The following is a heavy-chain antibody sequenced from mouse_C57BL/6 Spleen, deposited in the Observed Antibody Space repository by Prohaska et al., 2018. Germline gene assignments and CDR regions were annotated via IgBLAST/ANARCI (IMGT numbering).Heavy chain of an antibody. CDR3: ATVVDY. D-gene: IGHD1-1*01. CDR1: GYTFTRSW. CDR2: IDTSDSYT. J-gene: IGHJ2*01. V-gene: IGHV1-59*01. Sequence: QVQLQQPGAALVRPGTSVKLYCKASGYTFTRSWKHWVTQRTGQVLVWIGVIDTSDSYTKYNQKFKCKATLTVETSSSTAYMQLSSLTSEGSAVYYCATVVDYWSQGTPLTVSS.